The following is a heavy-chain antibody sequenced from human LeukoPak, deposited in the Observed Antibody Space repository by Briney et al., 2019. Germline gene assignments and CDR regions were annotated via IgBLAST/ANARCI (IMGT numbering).Heavy chain of an antibody. Sequence: GGSLRLSCAASGFTSSSYGMHWVRQAPGKGLEWVAVISYDGSNKYYADSVKGRFTISRDNSKNTLYLQMNSLRAEDTAVYYCAKGARGILDYYYGMDVWGQGTTVTVSS. CDR1: GFTSSSYG. CDR2: ISYDGSNK. J-gene: IGHJ6*02. V-gene: IGHV3-30*18. D-gene: IGHD2-15*01. CDR3: AKGARGILDYYYGMDV.